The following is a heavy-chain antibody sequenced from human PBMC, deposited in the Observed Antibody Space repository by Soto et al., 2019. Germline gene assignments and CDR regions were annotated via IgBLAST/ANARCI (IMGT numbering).Heavy chain of an antibody. D-gene: IGHD3-3*01. V-gene: IGHV3-23*01. CDR2: ISGSGGFT. J-gene: IGHJ6*02. Sequence: QTGGSLRLSCAASRFTFSTFAMSWVRQAPGQGLEWVSVISGSGGFTYYADSVKGRFTISRDNSKNTLYLQMNSLRVEDTAIYYCAKRGITIFGVVTNYYSGVDVWGQGTTVTVSS. CDR3: AKRGITIFGVVTNYYSGVDV. CDR1: RFTFSTFA.